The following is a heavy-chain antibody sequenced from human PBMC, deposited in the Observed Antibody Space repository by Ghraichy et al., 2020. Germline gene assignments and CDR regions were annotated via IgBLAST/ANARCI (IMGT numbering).Heavy chain of an antibody. D-gene: IGHD6-13*01. Sequence: LSLTCAISGDSVASNSAAWNWIRQSPSRGLEWLGRTYYRSKWYNDYAVSVKSRITINPDTSKNQFSLQLNSVTPEDTAVYYCARGAAAGMSGLFLDYWRQGTLVTVSS. V-gene: IGHV6-1*01. CDR1: GDSVASNSAA. CDR3: ARGAAAGMSGLFLDY. CDR2: TYYRSKWYN. J-gene: IGHJ4*02.